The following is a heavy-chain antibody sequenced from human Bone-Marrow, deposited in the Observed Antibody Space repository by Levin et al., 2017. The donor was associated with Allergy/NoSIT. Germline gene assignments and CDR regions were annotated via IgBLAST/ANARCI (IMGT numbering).Heavy chain of an antibody. J-gene: IGHJ3*01. D-gene: IGHD3-22*01. CDR3: ARAFYYDSSGNYRSAFDL. V-gene: IGHV1-69*04. Sequence: KISCKASGGSFSSYPINWVRQAPGQGLEWMGRIIPMPGITNYTQNFQERVTITADRSTSTAYLELSRRRSEGTAVYYCARAFYYDSSGNYRSAFDLWGQGTRVTVSS. CDR2: IIPMPGIT. CDR1: GGSFSSYP.